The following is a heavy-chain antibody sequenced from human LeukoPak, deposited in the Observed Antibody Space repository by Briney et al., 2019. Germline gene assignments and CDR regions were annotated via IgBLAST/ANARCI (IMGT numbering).Heavy chain of an antibody. CDR3: ARHPDYEPFDY. J-gene: IGHJ4*02. CDR1: GYSFTNYW. V-gene: IGHV5-51*01. Sequence: EESLKISCKGSGYSFTNYWIGWVRQMPGKGLEWMGIIYPGDSDTRYSPSFQGQVTISADKSITTAYLQWSSLKASDTAMYYCARHPDYEPFDYWGQGTLVTVSS. D-gene: IGHD4-17*01. CDR2: IYPGDSDT.